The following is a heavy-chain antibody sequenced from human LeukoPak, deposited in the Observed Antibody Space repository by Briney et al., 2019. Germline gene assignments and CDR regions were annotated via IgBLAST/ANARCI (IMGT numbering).Heavy chain of an antibody. D-gene: IGHD3-10*01. CDR3: ARGGYYYGSGSYYPFDY. CDR1: GGSISSGSYY. CDR2: IYYSGST. V-gene: IGHV4-39*07. Sequence: SETLSLTCTVSGGSISSGSYYWGWIRQPPGKGLEWIGTIYYSGSTYYNPSLKSRVIISVDTSKNQFSLKLSSVTAADTAVYYCARGGYYYGSGSYYPFDYWGQGTLVTVSS. J-gene: IGHJ4*02.